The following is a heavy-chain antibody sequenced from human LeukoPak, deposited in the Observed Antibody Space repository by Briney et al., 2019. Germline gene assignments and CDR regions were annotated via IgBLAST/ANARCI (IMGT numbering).Heavy chain of an antibody. Sequence: GASVTVSFKASGGTFSSYAISWVRQAPGQGLEWMGRIIPILGIANYAQKFQGRVTITADKSTSTAYMELSSLRSEDTAVYYCARGPLDYGDYFYFDYWGQGTLVTVSS. D-gene: IGHD4-17*01. J-gene: IGHJ4*02. CDR1: GGTFSSYA. CDR2: IIPILGIA. CDR3: ARGPLDYGDYFYFDY. V-gene: IGHV1-69*04.